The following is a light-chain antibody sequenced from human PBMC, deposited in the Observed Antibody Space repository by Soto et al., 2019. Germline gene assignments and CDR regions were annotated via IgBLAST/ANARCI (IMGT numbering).Light chain of an antibody. CDR1: SSNIGAGYD. Sequence: QSVLTQPPSVSGAPGQRVTISCTGSSSNIGAGYDVHWYQQLPGTAPKVLIYGNSNRPSGVPDRLSGSKSDTSASLDITGLQAEDEADYSCQSYDRSLSGYVFGTGTKVTVL. V-gene: IGLV1-40*01. J-gene: IGLJ1*01. CDR2: GNS. CDR3: QSYDRSLSGYV.